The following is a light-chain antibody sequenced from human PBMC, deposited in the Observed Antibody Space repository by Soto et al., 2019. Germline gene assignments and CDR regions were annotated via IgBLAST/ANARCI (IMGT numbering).Light chain of an antibody. Sequence: QSVLTQPASVSGSPGQSITISCTGTSSDVGDYKYVSWYQQHPGKAPKLMIYEVSNRPSGVSNRFSGSKSGSTASLIISGLQAEDEADYDCSSYTSSSTLVFGGGTKLTVL. V-gene: IGLV2-14*01. J-gene: IGLJ2*01. CDR3: SSYTSSSTLV. CDR2: EVS. CDR1: SSDVGDYKY.